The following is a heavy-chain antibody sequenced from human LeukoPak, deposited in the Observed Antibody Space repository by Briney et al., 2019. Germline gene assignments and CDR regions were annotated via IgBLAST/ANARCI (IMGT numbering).Heavy chain of an antibody. CDR2: ISPYNGNT. CDR3: ARQIVGAIMGSWFDP. V-gene: IGHV1-18*01. Sequence: ASVKVCCKASGYTFTKYAFSWVRQAHGQGLECMGWISPYNGNTNYAQKLQGRVTMTTDTSTSTAYMELRSLRSDDTAVYYCARQIVGAIMGSWFDPWGQGTLVTVSS. J-gene: IGHJ5*02. D-gene: IGHD1-26*01. CDR1: GYTFTKYA.